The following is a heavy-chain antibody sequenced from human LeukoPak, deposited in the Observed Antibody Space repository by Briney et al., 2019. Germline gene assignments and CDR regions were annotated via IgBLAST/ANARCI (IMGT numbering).Heavy chain of an antibody. D-gene: IGHD3-3*01. CDR3: ARGTAGGSGYYTRLGVYYYYYMDV. V-gene: IGHV4-34*01. Sequence: SETLSLTCAVYGGSFSGYYWSWIRQPPGKGLEWIGEINHSGSTNYNPSLKSRVTISVDTSKNQFSLKLSSVTAADTAAYYCARGTAGGSGYYTRLGVYYYYYMDVWGKGTTVTVSS. CDR2: INHSGST. CDR1: GGSFSGYY. J-gene: IGHJ6*03.